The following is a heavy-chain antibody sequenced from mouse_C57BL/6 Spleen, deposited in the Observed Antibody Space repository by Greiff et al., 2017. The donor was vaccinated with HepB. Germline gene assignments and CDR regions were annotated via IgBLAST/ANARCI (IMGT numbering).Heavy chain of an antibody. CDR2: IDPSDSYT. J-gene: IGHJ1*03. V-gene: IGHV1-50*01. D-gene: IGHD1-1*01. CDR1: GYTFTSYW. CDR3: AIITTVVAGRYFDV. Sequence: VQLQQPGAELVKPGASVKLSCKASGYTFTSYWMQWVKQRPGQGLEWIGEIDPSDSYTNYNQKFKGKATLTVDTSSSTAYMQLSSLTSEDSAVYYCAIITTVVAGRYFDVWGTGTTVTVSS.